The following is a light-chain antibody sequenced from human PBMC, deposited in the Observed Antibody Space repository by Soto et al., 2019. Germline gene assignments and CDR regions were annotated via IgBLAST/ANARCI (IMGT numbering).Light chain of an antibody. CDR3: SSYTSSSTLYV. V-gene: IGLV2-14*01. Sequence: QSVLTQPASVSGSPGQSITISCTGTSSDVGGYNYVCWYKQHPGKAPQLMIYEVTNRPSGVSDRFSGSKSGNTASLTISGLXAEDEADYYCSSYTSSSTLYVFGTGTKVTVL. CDR2: EVT. J-gene: IGLJ1*01. CDR1: SSDVGGYNY.